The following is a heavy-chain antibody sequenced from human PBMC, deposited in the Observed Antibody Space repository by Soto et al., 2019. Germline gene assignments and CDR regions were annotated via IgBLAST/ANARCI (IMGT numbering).Heavy chain of an antibody. CDR2: ISAKNGNT. V-gene: IGHV1-18*03. CDR3: AGAHCYDCYGTFEK. CDR1: GYSFSDFG. J-gene: IGHJ4*02. D-gene: IGHD2-21*02. Sequence: QVQLVQSGGELKKPGASVKISCKASGYSFSDFGITWVRQAPGQGLEWMGWISAKNGNTNYAQKVQGRVTLTTDTTTGTVYMKVRALASADMGIYDCAGAHCYDCYGTFEKWGQGTPVTVSS.